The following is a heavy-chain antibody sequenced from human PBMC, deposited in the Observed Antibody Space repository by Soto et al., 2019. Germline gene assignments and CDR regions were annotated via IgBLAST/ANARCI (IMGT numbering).Heavy chain of an antibody. Sequence: PGGSLRLSCAASGFTFSSYAMSWVRQAPGQGLEWVSAISGSGGSTYYADSVKGRFTISRDNSKNTLYLQMNSLRAEDTAVYYFAKEFLMIVATNGMDVWGQGTTVTVSS. CDR2: ISGSGGST. CDR1: GFTFSSYA. J-gene: IGHJ6*02. V-gene: IGHV3-23*01. CDR3: AKEFLMIVATNGMDV. D-gene: IGHD5-12*01.